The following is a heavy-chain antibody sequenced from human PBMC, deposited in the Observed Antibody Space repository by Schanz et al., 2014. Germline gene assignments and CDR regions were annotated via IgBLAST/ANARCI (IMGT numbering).Heavy chain of an antibody. CDR1: RFTVTNAW. J-gene: IGHJ5*02. Sequence: EAHLVESGGGLVKPGGSLTLSCAASRFTVTNAWMSWVRQAPGKGLEWVGRIKSKSDGGTRDYAAPVKGRFTISTDDSKNTVYLQMNSLRAEDTAVYYCARDVRLDRRGNWFDPWGQGTLVTVSS. D-gene: IGHD1-1*01. CDR2: IKSKSDGGTR. V-gene: IGHV3-15*01. CDR3: ARDVRLDRRGNWFDP.